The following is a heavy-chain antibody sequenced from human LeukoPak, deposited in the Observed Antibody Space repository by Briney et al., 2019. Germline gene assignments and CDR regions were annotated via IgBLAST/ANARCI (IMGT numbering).Heavy chain of an antibody. CDR1: GGSISSGGFS. CDR2: MYHGGST. J-gene: IGHJ5*02. D-gene: IGHD4-17*01. V-gene: IGHV4-30-2*01. Sequence: SQTLSLTCTVSGGSISSGGFSWSWIRQPPGKGLEWIVYMYHGGSTYYNPSLESRFTISVDRSKNQFSLKLSSVTAADTAVYYCASTNDFGDYVGAWGQGTLVTVSS. CDR3: ASTNDFGDYVGA.